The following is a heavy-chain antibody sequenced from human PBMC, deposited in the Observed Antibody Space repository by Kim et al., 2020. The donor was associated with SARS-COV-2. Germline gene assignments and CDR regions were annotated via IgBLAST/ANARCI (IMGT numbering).Heavy chain of an antibody. D-gene: IGHD1-1*01. Sequence: GGSLRLSCAASGFTFSSYGMTWVRQAPGKGLEWVANIKEDGGETNYVDSVKGRFIISRDNAKNSLYLQMAGLRAEDTAVYYCARDSYWSPYDDWGHGTLV. CDR1: GFTFSSYG. V-gene: IGHV3-7*03. CDR3: ARDSYWSPYDD. CDR2: IKEDGGET. J-gene: IGHJ4*03.